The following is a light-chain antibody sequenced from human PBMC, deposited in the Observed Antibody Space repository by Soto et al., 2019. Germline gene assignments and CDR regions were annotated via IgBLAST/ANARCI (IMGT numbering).Light chain of an antibody. V-gene: IGKV3-15*01. J-gene: IGKJ4*01. CDR3: QHYVTWPLA. Sequence: EVVMTQSPATLSVSPGVRATLSCRASRGIGSTLAWYQQKPGQTPRLLIYDTSTRATGVPGRFIGSRSGTEFTLTITSLQSEDFAIYYCQHYVTWPLAFGGGTRVENK. CDR1: RGIGST. CDR2: DTS.